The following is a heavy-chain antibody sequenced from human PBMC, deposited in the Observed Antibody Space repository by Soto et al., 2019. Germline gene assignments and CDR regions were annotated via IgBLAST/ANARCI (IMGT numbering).Heavy chain of an antibody. D-gene: IGHD5-12*01. Sequence: QVQVVESGGGVVQPGRSLRLSCEASGFTFSSYAMHWVRQAPGKGLEWVAGISYDGSTIYYVDSVKGRFTVSRDNSKNTLYLHMNSLRSEDTAVYSCAKGPWHLAHGHYFDYWGQGTLVTVSS. CDR2: ISYDGSTI. V-gene: IGHV3-30*18. CDR1: GFTFSSYA. J-gene: IGHJ4*02. CDR3: AKGPWHLAHGHYFDY.